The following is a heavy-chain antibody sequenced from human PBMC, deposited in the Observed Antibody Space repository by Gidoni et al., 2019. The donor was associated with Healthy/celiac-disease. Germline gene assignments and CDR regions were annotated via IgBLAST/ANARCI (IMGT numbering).Heavy chain of an antibody. CDR1: GGSISSYY. D-gene: IGHD1-26*01. J-gene: IGHJ6*02. CDR2: IYYSGST. Sequence: QVQLQESGPGLVKPSETLSLTCTVSGGSISSYYWSWIRQPPGKGLEWIGYIYYSGSTNYNPSLKSRVTISVDTSKNQLSLKLSSVTAADTAVYYCARDGGGSYYYYYGMDVWGQGTTVTVSS. CDR3: ARDGGGSYYYYYGMDV. V-gene: IGHV4-59*01.